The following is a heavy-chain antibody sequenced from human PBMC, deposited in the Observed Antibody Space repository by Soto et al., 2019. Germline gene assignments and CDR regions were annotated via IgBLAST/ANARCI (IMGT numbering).Heavy chain of an antibody. CDR1: GFSLTTRGVG. Sequence: QITLKESGPTLVKPTQTLTLTCTFSGFSLTTRGVGVGWIRQPPGKALVWLALIYWDDDKRYSPSLKSRLTITKDTSKNQVVLTLTNMDPVDTATYYCAHVPGSGQLLYSYYYYMDVWGKGATVAVS. CDR2: IYWDDDK. D-gene: IGHD3-10*01. V-gene: IGHV2-5*02. CDR3: AHVPGSGQLLYSYYYYMDV. J-gene: IGHJ6*03.